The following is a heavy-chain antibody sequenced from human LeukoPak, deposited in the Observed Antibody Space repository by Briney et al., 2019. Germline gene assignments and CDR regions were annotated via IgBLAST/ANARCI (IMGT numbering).Heavy chain of an antibody. J-gene: IGHJ4*02. Sequence: PGGSLRLSCAASGFTVSAYWMYWVRQAPGQGLEYVSRIKFDGNVITYADSVEGRFTIARDNARNIVSLQMSSLRAEDTAVYYCARGIAPEESVAIDYWGQGTLVTVSS. D-gene: IGHD2-15*01. V-gene: IGHV3-74*03. CDR1: GFTVSAYW. CDR2: IKFDGNVI. CDR3: ARGIAPEESVAIDY.